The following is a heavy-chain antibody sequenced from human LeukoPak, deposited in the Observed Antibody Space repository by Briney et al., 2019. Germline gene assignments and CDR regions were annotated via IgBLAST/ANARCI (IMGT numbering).Heavy chain of an antibody. J-gene: IGHJ3*02. CDR2: ISGSGGST. D-gene: IGHD1-26*01. CDR1: GFTFSSYS. CDR3: ATPTWELLGLNAFDI. V-gene: IGHV3-23*01. Sequence: PGGSLRLSCAASGFTFSSYSMNWVRQAPGKGLEWVSAISGSGGSTYYADSVKGRFTISRDNSKNTLYLQMNSLRAEDTAVYYCATPTWELLGLNAFDIWGQGTMVTVSS.